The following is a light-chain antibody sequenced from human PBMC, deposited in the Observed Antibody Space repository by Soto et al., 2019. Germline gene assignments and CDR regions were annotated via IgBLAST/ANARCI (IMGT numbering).Light chain of an antibody. CDR2: DVS. Sequence: EIVLTQSPGTLSLSPGDRATLSCRARQSVGSSLAWYQQKPGQAPRLLIWDVSNRATGIPARFSGSGSATDFTLTISSLEPEDLAVYYCQQRGAWPLTFGGGTRVEIK. V-gene: IGKV3-11*01. J-gene: IGKJ4*01. CDR1: QSVGSS. CDR3: QQRGAWPLT.